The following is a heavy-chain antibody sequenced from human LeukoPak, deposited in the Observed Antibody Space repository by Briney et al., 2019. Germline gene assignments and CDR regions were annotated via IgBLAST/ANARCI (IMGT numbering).Heavy chain of an antibody. CDR1: GGSISSYY. D-gene: IGHD2-8*02. CDR3: ARVVYRWPYYYYYMDV. V-gene: IGHV4-59*01. CDR2: IYYSGST. Sequence: SETLSLTCTVSGGSISSYYWSWIRQPPGKGLECIGYIYYSGSTNYNPSLKSRVTISVDTSKNQFSLKLSSVTVADTAVYYCARVVYRWPYYYYYMDVWGKGTTVTVSS. J-gene: IGHJ6*03.